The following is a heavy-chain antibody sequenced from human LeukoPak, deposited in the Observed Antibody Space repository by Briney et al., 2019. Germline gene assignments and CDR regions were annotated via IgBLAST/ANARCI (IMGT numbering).Heavy chain of an antibody. CDR1: GFTFSSYG. Sequence: GGSLRLSCAASGFTFSSYGMHWVRQAPGKGLEWVAFIRYDGSNKYYADSVKGRFTISRDNSKNTLYLQMNSLRAEDTAVYYCAKVAHYYGSGSYYEYYFDYWGQGTLVTVSS. J-gene: IGHJ4*02. D-gene: IGHD3-10*01. V-gene: IGHV3-30*02. CDR2: IRYDGSNK. CDR3: AKVAHYYGSGSYYEYYFDY.